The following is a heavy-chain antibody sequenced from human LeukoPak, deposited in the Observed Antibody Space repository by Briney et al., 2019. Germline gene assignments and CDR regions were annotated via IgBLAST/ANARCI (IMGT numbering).Heavy chain of an antibody. CDR3: ARDALRVATSNWFDP. V-gene: IGHV3-30-3*01. CDR1: GFTFSSYA. Sequence: GRSLRLSCAASGFTFSSYAMHWVRQAPGKGLEWVAVISYDGSNKYYADSVKGRFTISRDNSKNTLYLQTNSLRAEDTAVYYCARDALRVATSNWFDPWGQGTLVTVSS. D-gene: IGHD5-12*01. J-gene: IGHJ5*02. CDR2: ISYDGSNK.